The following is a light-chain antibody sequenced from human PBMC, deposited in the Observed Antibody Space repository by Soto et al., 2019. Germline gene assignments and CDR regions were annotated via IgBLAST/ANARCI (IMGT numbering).Light chain of an antibody. CDR3: QQYNNWPLT. CDR2: GAS. J-gene: IGKJ4*01. Sequence: EIVMTQSPATLSVSPGERATLCCRASQSVSSNLVWYQQKAGQAPRLLLYGASTRATGIPARFSGSGSGTEFALTISSLQSEDFAVYYCQQYNNWPLTFGGGTKVYIK. CDR1: QSVSSN. V-gene: IGKV3-15*01.